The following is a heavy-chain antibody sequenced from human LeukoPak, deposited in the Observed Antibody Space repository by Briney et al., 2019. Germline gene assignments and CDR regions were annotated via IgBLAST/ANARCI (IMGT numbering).Heavy chain of an antibody. CDR1: GFTFSDYA. CDR3: ARGRGGSYDY. D-gene: IGHD1-26*01. V-gene: IGHV3-64*02. CDR2: ISSNGVKT. J-gene: IGHJ4*02. Sequence: GGSLRLSCAASGFTFSDYAMHWVRQAPGRGLEYGSAISSNGVKTYYAESVKGRFTISRDNSKNTLYLEMGSLRAEDTAVYYCARGRGGSYDYWGQGTLVTVAS.